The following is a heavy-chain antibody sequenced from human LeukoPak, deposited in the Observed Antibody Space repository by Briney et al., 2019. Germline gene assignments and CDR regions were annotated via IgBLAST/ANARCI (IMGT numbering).Heavy chain of an antibody. V-gene: IGHV4-59*01. J-gene: IGHJ5*02. CDR3: ARDKAPGGKRWFDP. CDR2: LSDVGTN. D-gene: IGHD4-23*01. Sequence: SETLSLTCAVSGVSISSYYWSWIRQHPGKGLEWIGYLSDVGTNDYNPSLKGRVTISRDTSKNQFSLRLSSVTAADAAVYHCARDKAPGGKRWFDPWGQGALVTVSS. CDR1: GVSISSYY.